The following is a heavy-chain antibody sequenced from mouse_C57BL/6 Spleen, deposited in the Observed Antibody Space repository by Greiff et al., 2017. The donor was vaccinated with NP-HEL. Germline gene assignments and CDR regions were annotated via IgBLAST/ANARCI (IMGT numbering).Heavy chain of an antibody. D-gene: IGHD1-1*01. CDR3: ARGHYYGSPWFAY. J-gene: IGHJ3*01. Sequence: VQLQQPGAELVMPGASVKLSCKASGYTFTSYWMHWVKQRPGQGLEWIGEIDPSDSYTNYNQKFKGKSTLTVDKSSSTAYMQLSSLTSEDSAVYYCARGHYYGSPWFAYWGQGTLVTVSA. CDR2: IDPSDSYT. CDR1: GYTFTSYW. V-gene: IGHV1-69*01.